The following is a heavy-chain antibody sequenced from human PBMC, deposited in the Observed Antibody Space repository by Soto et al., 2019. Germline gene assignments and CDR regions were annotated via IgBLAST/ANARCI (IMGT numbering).Heavy chain of an antibody. V-gene: IGHV4-34*01. CDR3: ASNLGGYYDFWSGSNYYMDV. J-gene: IGHJ6*03. CDR2: INHSGST. CDR1: GGSFSGYY. Sequence: SETLSLTCAVYGGSFSGYYWSWIRQPPGKGLEWIGEINHSGSTNYNPSLKSRVTISVDTSKNQFSLKLCSVTAADTAVYYCASNLGGYYDFWSGSNYYMDVWGKGTTVTVSS. D-gene: IGHD3-3*01.